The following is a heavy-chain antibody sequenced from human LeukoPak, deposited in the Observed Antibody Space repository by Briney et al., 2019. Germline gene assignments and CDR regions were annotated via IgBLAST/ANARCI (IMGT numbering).Heavy chain of an antibody. CDR3: ASLLDTLNYDFWSGHLDH. D-gene: IGHD3-3*01. Sequence: SETLSLTCAVYGGSFSGYYWSWIRQPPGKGLEWVGEINHSGSTNYNPSLKSRVIISVDTSKDQFSLKLSSVTAADTAVYYCASLLDTLNYDFWSGHLDHWGQGTLVTVSS. CDR1: GGSFSGYY. CDR2: INHSGST. J-gene: IGHJ4*02. V-gene: IGHV4-34*01.